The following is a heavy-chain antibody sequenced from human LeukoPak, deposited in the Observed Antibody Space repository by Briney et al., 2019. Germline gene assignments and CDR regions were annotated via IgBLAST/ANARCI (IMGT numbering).Heavy chain of an antibody. J-gene: IGHJ4*02. CDR2: ISGSGGST. CDR1: GFTFSTYA. V-gene: IGHV3-23*01. D-gene: IGHD6-13*01. Sequence: GGSLRLSCAASGFTFSTYAMSWVRQAPGKGLEWVSAISGSGGSTYYADSVKGRFTISRDNSKNMLYLQMNSLRAEDTSIYFCAKALEQETVIALDSWGQGTLVTVSS. CDR3: AKALEQETVIALDS.